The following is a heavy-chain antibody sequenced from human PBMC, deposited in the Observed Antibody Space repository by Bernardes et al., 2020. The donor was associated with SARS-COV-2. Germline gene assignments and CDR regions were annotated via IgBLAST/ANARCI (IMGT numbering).Heavy chain of an antibody. CDR1: GFTFSNYG. J-gene: IGHJ5*01. CDR2: ISGSGDDI. Sequence: GGSLRLSCAASGFTFSNYGTTWVRQAPGKGLEWVASISGSGDDIDHAESVKGRFNISRDNSKNTLYLQMNSLIADDSAVYYCANDAYHVYYDSAGYFDFWGTGTPVTVSS. D-gene: IGHD3-22*01. V-gene: IGHV3-23*01. CDR3: ANDAYHVYYDSAGYFDF.